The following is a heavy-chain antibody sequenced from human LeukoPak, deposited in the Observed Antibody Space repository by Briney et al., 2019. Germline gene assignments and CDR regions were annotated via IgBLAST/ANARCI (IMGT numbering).Heavy chain of an antibody. CDR2: INSDGSST. J-gene: IGHJ5*02. D-gene: IGHD3-3*01. Sequence: PGGSLRLSRAASRFTFSSYWTHWVRQAPGKGLVWVSRINSDGSSTSYADSVKGRFTISRDNAKNTLYLQMNSLRAEETAVYYCARVRYDFWSGYDNWFDLWGQGTLVTVSS. V-gene: IGHV3-74*01. CDR3: ARVRYDFWSGYDNWFDL. CDR1: RFTFSSYW.